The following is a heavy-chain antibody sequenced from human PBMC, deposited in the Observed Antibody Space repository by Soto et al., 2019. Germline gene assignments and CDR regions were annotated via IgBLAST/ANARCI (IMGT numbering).Heavy chain of an antibody. D-gene: IGHD4-17*01. J-gene: IGHJ1*01. CDR3: AREGDYGDYGYFQH. Sequence: EVQLVESGGGLIQPGGSLRLSCAASGFTVSSNYMSWVRQAPGKGLEWVSVIYSGGSTYYADSVRGRFTISRDNSKNTLDLQMNSLRLEDTAVYYCAREGDYGDYGYFQHWGQGTLVTVSP. CDR1: GFTVSSNY. V-gene: IGHV3-53*01. CDR2: IYSGGST.